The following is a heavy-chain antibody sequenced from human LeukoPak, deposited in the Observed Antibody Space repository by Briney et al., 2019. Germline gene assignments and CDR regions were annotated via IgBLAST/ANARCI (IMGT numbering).Heavy chain of an antibody. Sequence: GGSLRLSCAASGFTFSSYTMSWVRQAPGKGLEWVSAISGNADIIYTADSVKGRFTVSRDNSKNTLYLQMNSLRAEDTAVYYCANDISSTSCYASNCYVYWGQGTLVTVSS. D-gene: IGHD2-2*01. CDR1: GFTFSSYT. V-gene: IGHV3-23*01. CDR3: ANDISSTSCYASNCYVY. J-gene: IGHJ4*02. CDR2: ISGNADII.